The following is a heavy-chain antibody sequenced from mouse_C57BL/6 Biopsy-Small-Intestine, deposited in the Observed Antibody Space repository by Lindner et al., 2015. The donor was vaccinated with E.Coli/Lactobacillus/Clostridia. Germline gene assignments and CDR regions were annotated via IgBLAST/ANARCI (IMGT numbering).Heavy chain of an antibody. J-gene: IGHJ2*01. CDR1: GFTFSSYA. V-gene: IGHV5-4*01. CDR3: ARDEEDYFDY. CDR2: ISDGGDYT. Sequence: VQLQESGGGLVKPGGSLKLSCAASGFTFSSYAMSWVRQTPEKRLEWVATISDGGDYTYYPDNVKGRFTISRDNAKNNLYLQMSHLKSEDTAMYYCARDEEDYFDYWGQGTTLTVSS.